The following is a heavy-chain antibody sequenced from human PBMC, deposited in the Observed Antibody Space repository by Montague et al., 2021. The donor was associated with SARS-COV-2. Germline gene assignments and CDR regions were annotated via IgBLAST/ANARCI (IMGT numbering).Heavy chain of an antibody. V-gene: IGHV4-39*01. D-gene: IGHD6-19*01. CDR1: GGSISSSSYY. Sequence: SETRSLTCTVSGGSISSSSYYWGWIRQPPGKGLEWIGSIYYSGSTYYNPPLKSRVTISVDTSKNQFSLKLSSVTAADTAVYYCARQRRGGLVSTPRFFDYWGQGTLVTVSS. CDR2: IYYSGST. J-gene: IGHJ4*02. CDR3: ARQRRGGLVSTPRFFDY.